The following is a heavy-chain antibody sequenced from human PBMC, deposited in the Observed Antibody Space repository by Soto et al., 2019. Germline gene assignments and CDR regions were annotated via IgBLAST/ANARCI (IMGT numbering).Heavy chain of an antibody. D-gene: IGHD5-18*01. V-gene: IGHV3-74*01. Sequence: EVHLVESVGGLVQPGGSLRLSCVASGLTFSSYWMHWVRQAPGKGLVWVLRINSDGSSTSYADSVKGRFTISRDNAKNRLNLQMNSLRAEDTAVYYCAGGYRRLDYWGQGTLVTVSS. CDR3: AGGYRRLDY. J-gene: IGHJ4*02. CDR2: INSDGSST. CDR1: GLTFSSYW.